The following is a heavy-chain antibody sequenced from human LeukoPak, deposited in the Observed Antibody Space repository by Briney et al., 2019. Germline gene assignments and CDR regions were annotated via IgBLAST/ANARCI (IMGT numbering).Heavy chain of an antibody. Sequence: SETLSLTCTVSGGSISSYYWSWIRQPAGKGLEWIGRIYTSGSTNYNPSLKSRVTMSVDTSKNQFSLKLSSVTAADTAVYYCARVYDILTGNNWFDPWGQGTLVTVSS. D-gene: IGHD3-9*01. CDR3: ARVYDILTGNNWFDP. V-gene: IGHV4-4*07. CDR1: GGSISSYY. J-gene: IGHJ5*02. CDR2: IYTSGST.